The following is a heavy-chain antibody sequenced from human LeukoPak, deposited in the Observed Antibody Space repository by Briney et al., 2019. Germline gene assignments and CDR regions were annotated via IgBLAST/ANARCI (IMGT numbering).Heavy chain of an antibody. D-gene: IGHD6-19*01. J-gene: IGHJ4*02. CDR3: ARLRWLVEGAYFDY. CDR2: ISSSSSTI. V-gene: IGHV3-48*01. CDR1: GFTFSSYS. Sequence: GGSLRLSCAASGFTFSSYSMNWVRQAPGKGLEWVSYISSSSSTIYYADSVKGRFTISRDNAKNSLYLQMNSLRAEDTAVYYCARLRWLVEGAYFDYWGQGTLVTVS.